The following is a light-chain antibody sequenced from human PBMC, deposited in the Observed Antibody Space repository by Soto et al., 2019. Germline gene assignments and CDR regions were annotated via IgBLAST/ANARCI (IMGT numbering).Light chain of an antibody. J-gene: IGKJ4*01. CDR3: QQYNSYSPPLT. CDR2: DAS. V-gene: IGKV1-5*01. Sequence: DIQMTQSPSTLSASVGDRVTITCRASQSISSWLAWYQQKPGKAPKLLIYDASSLESGVPSRFSGSGSGTEFTLTISSLQPDDFATYYCQQYNSYSPPLTFDGGTKVEIK. CDR1: QSISSW.